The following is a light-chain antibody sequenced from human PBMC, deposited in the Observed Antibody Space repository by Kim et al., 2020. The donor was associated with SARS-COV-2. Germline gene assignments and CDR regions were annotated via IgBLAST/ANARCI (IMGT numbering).Light chain of an antibody. V-gene: IGKV3-15*01. J-gene: IGKJ4*02. CDR2: GAS. CDR3: QQKNNGTLT. Sequence: EIVMTQSPATLSVSPGERATLSCRASQSVSSKLAWYQQKPGQGPSLLIYGASTRATGIPARFSGSGSGTEFTLTISSLQSEDFAVYYCQQKNNGTLTMGGGNKVEIK. CDR1: QSVSSK.